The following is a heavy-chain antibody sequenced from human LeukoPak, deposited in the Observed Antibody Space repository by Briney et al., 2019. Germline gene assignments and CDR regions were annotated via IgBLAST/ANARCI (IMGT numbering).Heavy chain of an antibody. D-gene: IGHD3-9*01. CDR3: AREVRGRNPTYYDILTIYYYGMDV. CDR2: INPNSGGT. CDR1: GYTSTGYY. J-gene: IGHJ6*02. V-gene: IGHV1-2*02. Sequence: GPSVKVSCKASGYTSTGYYMHWVRQAPGQGLEWMGWINPNSGGTNYAQKFQGRVTMTRDTSISTAYMELSRLRSDDTAVYYCAREVRGRNPTYYDILTIYYYGMDVWGQGTTVTVSS.